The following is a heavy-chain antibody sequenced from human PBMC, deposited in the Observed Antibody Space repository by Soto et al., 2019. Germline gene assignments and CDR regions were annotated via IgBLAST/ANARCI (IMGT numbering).Heavy chain of an antibody. V-gene: IGHV3-11*04. CDR2: ISKDSGRAT. D-gene: IGHD3-22*01. Sequence: GGSLRLSCAASGFIFRDWFMSWIRQAPGKGLEWISYISKDSGRATRYADSVKGRFTISRDNAKNSLFLQMNNLTVEDTAVYYCARPTYYYDSSGPPAYWGQGTLVTVSS. CDR1: GFIFRDWF. CDR3: ARPTYYYDSSGPPAY. J-gene: IGHJ4*02.